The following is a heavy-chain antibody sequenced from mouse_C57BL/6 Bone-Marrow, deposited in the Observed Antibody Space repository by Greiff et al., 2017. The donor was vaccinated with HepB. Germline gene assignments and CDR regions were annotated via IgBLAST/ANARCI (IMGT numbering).Heavy chain of an antibody. CDR1: GYTFTNYW. CDR2: IYPGGGYT. V-gene: IGHV1-63*01. D-gene: IGHD3-3*01. Sequence: VQLQQSGAELVRPGTSVKMSCKASGYTFTNYWIGWAQQRPGHGLEWIGDIYPGGGYTNYNEKFKGKTTLTADKSSSTAYMQFSSLTSEDSAIYYCARRAPNYFDYWGQGTTLTVAS. J-gene: IGHJ2*01. CDR3: ARRAPNYFDY.